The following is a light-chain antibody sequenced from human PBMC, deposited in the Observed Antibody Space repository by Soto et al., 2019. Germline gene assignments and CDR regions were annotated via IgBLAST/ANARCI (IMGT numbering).Light chain of an antibody. J-gene: IGKJ4*01. CDR3: HQYATAPLT. V-gene: IGKV3-20*01. CDR2: GAS. Sequence: EIVLTQSPGTLSLSPGDRATLSCRASQSVGRDYLAWFQHQAGQAPRLLVHGASNRATGIPDRFSGGGSGTDFPLTITRLEPEDFGVYYCHQYATAPLTFGGGTKVEI. CDR1: QSVGRDY.